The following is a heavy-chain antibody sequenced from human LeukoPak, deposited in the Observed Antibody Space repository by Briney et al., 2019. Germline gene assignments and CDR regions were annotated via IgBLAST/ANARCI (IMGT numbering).Heavy chain of an antibody. CDR3: AKSGGLAAAGLGY. CDR2: ISYNGSNK. D-gene: IGHD6-13*01. CDR1: GVTFSTYA. V-gene: IGHV3-30*18. J-gene: IGHJ4*02. Sequence: GGSLRLSCAASGVTFSTYAMHWVRQAPGKGLDWVAVISYNGSNKYYADSVKGRFTISRDNSKNTLYLLMNSLRTEDTAVYYCAKSGGLAAAGLGYWGQGTLVTVSS.